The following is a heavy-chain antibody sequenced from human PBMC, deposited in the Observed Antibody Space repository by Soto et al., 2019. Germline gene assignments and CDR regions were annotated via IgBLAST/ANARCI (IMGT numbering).Heavy chain of an antibody. CDR3: AKDLRTTISDYGMDV. V-gene: IGHV3-30*18. CDR2: ISYDETNE. J-gene: IGHJ6*02. CDR1: GFTFGSHG. Sequence: QVQLVESGGGMVQPEGSLRLTCVASGFTFGSHGMHWVRQAPGKGLEWVALISYDETNEHYVDSVKGRFTISRDNSKSILYLQMNRLRPEDTAVYKCAKDLRTTISDYGMDVWAQGTTVTVSS.